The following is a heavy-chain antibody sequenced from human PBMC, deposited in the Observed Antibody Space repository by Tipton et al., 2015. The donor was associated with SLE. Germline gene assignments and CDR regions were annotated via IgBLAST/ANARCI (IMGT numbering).Heavy chain of an antibody. D-gene: IGHD4-17*01. Sequence: TLSLTCTVSNGSINYYHWSWIRQPPGKGLEWIGWIYSSRSTYYNPSLKSRVIISVDTSKNQFSLTLRSVTAADTAVYFCARGTYGEIYFQHWGQGTLVTVSS. CDR1: NGSINYYH. J-gene: IGHJ1*01. CDR3: ARGTYGEIYFQH. V-gene: IGHV4-4*09. CDR2: IYSSRST.